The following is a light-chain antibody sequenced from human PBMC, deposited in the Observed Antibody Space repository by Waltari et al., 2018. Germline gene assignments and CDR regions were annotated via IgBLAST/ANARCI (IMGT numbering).Light chain of an antibody. CDR2: RNN. CDR1: SSNIGSNY. CDR3: VAWDDSLSGPV. V-gene: IGLV1-47*01. Sequence: QSVLTQPPSASGTPGQRVTISCSGSSSNIGSNYVYWYQQPPGTAPKLLIYRNNQRPSGVPDRFSGSKSGTSASLAISGLLSEDEADYYCVAWDDSLSGPVFGGGTKLTVL. J-gene: IGLJ3*02.